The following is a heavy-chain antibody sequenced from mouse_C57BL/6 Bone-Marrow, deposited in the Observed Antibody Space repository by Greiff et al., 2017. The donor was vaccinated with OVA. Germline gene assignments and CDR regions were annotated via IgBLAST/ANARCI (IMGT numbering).Heavy chain of an antibody. J-gene: IGHJ3*01. CDR1: GFTFSDYG. CDR2: ISNLAYSI. V-gene: IGHV5-15*01. Sequence: DVHLVESGGGLVQPGGSLKLSCAASGFTFSDYGMAWVRQAPRKGPEWVAFISNLAYSIYYADTVTGRFTISRENAKNTLYLEMSSLRSEDTAMYYCARGDYYGSSSWFAYWGQGTLVTVSA. CDR3: ARGDYYGSSSWFAY. D-gene: IGHD1-1*01.